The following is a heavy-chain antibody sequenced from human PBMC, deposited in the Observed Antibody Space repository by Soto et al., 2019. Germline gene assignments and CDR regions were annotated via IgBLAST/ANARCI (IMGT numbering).Heavy chain of an antibody. J-gene: IGHJ4*02. Sequence: GGSLRLSCAASGFTFSSYAMSWVRQAPGKGLEWVSAISGSGGSTYYADSVKGRFTISRDNSKNTLYLQMNSLRAEDTAVYYCAKDPLHYDILTEGYWGQGTLVTVSS. V-gene: IGHV3-23*01. CDR3: AKDPLHYDILTEGY. D-gene: IGHD3-9*01. CDR2: ISGSGGST. CDR1: GFTFSSYA.